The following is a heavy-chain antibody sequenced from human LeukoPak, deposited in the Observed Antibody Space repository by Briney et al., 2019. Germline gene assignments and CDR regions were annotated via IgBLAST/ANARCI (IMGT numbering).Heavy chain of an antibody. D-gene: IGHD3-22*01. V-gene: IGHV3-21*01. J-gene: IGHJ4*02. CDR1: GFTFSYYA. CDR3: ATDVGTNYYYLDQ. Sequence: GGSLRLSCAASGFTFSYYAMNWVRQSPGKGLEWVSSISGSSIHTYYADSVRGRFTTSRDNAKNSVYLQMDSLRAEDTAVYYCATDVGTNYYYLDQWGQGTLVTVSS. CDR2: ISGSSIHT.